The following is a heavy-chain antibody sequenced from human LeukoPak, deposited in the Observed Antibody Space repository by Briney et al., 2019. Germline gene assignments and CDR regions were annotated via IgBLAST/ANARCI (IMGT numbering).Heavy chain of an antibody. D-gene: IGHD3-10*01. CDR1: GFTFTNAW. Sequence: PGGSLRLSCVDSGFTFTNAWMSWVRQAPGKGLEWIGRIKSKTDGETTNYAGPVRGRYTISRDDSKSAVYLQMNGLKIEDTAVYYCTTDLGTYYHGSQRLIPIDYWGQGTLVTVSS. CDR2: IKSKTDGETT. CDR3: TTDLGTYYHGSQRLIPIDY. J-gene: IGHJ4*02. V-gene: IGHV3-15*01.